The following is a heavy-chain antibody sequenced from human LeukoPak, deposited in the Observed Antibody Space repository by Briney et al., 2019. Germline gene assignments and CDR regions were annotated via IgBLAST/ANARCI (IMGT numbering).Heavy chain of an antibody. J-gene: IGHJ6*03. Sequence: SETLSLTCTVSSGSISTSNYYWGWVRQPPGKALEWIGNIFYSGSTYYSPSLKSRVTISVDTSKNQFSLKLSSVTAADTAVYYCARAYKGKGYCSSTSCYARAGAYYYYYMDVWGKGTTVTISS. V-gene: IGHV4-39*07. CDR3: ARAYKGKGYCSSTSCYARAGAYYYYYMDV. CDR2: IFYSGST. CDR1: SGSISTSNYY. D-gene: IGHD2-2*01.